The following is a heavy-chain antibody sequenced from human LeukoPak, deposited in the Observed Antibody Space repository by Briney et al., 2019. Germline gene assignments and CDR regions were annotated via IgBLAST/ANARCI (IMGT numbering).Heavy chain of an antibody. Sequence: SGGSLRLSCAASGFTFSSYWMSWVRQAPGKGLEWVANIKQDGSEKYYVDSVKGRFTISRDNAKNSLYLQMNSLRAEDTALYYCAKDQLHDDSSGLESPWAAFDIWGQGTMVTVSS. CDR1: GFTFSSYW. CDR2: IKQDGSEK. V-gene: IGHV3-7*03. CDR3: AKDQLHDDSSGLESPWAAFDI. D-gene: IGHD3-22*01. J-gene: IGHJ3*02.